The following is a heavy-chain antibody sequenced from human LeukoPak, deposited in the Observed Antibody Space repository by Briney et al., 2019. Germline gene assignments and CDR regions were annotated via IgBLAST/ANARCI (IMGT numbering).Heavy chain of an antibody. V-gene: IGHV1-2*02. CDR1: GYTFTGYY. CDR3: ARHGAAGSSHVDP. Sequence: ASVKVSCKASGYTFTGYYMHWVRQAPGQGLEWMGWIKPNSGGTNYAQKFRGRVTMTRDTSISTAYMELSRLTSDDTAVYYCARHGAAGSSHVDPWGQGTLVTISS. J-gene: IGHJ5*02. D-gene: IGHD6-13*01. CDR2: IKPNSGGT.